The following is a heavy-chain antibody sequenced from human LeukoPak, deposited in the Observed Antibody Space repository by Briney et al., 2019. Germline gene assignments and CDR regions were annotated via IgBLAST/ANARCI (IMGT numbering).Heavy chain of an antibody. Sequence: GGSLRLSCAASGFTFSSYSMNWVRQAPGKGLEWVSSISSSSSYIYYADSVKGRFTISRDNAKNSLYLQMNSLRAEDTAVYYCARDFGAGRASYNWFDPWGQGTLVTVSS. CDR1: GFTFSSYS. CDR3: ARDFGAGRASYNWFDP. J-gene: IGHJ5*02. CDR2: ISSSSSYI. D-gene: IGHD6-13*01. V-gene: IGHV3-21*01.